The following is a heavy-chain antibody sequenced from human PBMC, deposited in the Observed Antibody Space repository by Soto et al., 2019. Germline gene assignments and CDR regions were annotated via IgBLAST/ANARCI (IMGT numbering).Heavy chain of an antibody. CDR1: GFTFSSYW. CDR3: ARIAASGRGWDV. J-gene: IGHJ6*02. D-gene: IGHD6-13*01. CDR2: IKQDGSEE. Sequence: EVQLVESGGGLVQPGGSLRLSCVDSGFTFSSYWMSWVRQAPVKGLEWVGNIKQDGSEENYVDSVKGRFTISRDNAKNSMYLQMKSLRDEDTAVYYCARIAASGRGWDVWGQGTTVVVSS. V-gene: IGHV3-7*01.